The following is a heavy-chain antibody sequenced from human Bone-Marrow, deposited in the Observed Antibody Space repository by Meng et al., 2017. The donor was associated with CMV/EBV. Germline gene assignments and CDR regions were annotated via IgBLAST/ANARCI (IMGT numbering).Heavy chain of an antibody. V-gene: IGHV3-20*04. CDR2: INWNGDTT. CDR3: ARVSYQLLPTYYYYGMDV. J-gene: IGHJ6*02. Sequence: GGSLRLSCAASGFTFDDYGMSWVRQAPGKGLEWVSAINWNGDTTGYADSVKGRFTISRDNAKNSLYLQMDSLRAEDTALYYCARVSYQLLPTYYYYGMDVWGQGTTVTVSS. D-gene: IGHD2-2*01. CDR1: GFTFDDYG.